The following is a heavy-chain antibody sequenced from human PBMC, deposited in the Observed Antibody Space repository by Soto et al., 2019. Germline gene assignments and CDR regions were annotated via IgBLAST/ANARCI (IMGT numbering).Heavy chain of an antibody. CDR1: GFTFSSYA. J-gene: IGHJ4*02. D-gene: IGHD2-2*01. Sequence: PGGSLRLSCAASGFTFSSYAVHWVRQAPGKGLEWVAVISYDGSNKYYADSVKGRFTISRDNSKNTLYLQMNSLRAEDTAVYYCARDLGDVVVPAAAAYYFDYWGQGTLVTVSS. V-gene: IGHV3-30-3*01. CDR3: ARDLGDVVVPAAAAYYFDY. CDR2: ISYDGSNK.